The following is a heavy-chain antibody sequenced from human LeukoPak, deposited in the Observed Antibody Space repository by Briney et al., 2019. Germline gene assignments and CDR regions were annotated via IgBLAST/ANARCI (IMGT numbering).Heavy chain of an antibody. CDR3: ARDDRYYGMDV. Sequence: PSETLSLTCTVSGGSISSYYWSWIRQPPGKGLEWIGYIYYSGSTNYNPSLKSRATISVDTSKNRFSLKLSSVTAADTAVYYCARDDRYYGMDVWGQGTTVTVSS. CDR1: GGSISSYY. CDR2: IYYSGST. J-gene: IGHJ6*02. V-gene: IGHV4-59*01.